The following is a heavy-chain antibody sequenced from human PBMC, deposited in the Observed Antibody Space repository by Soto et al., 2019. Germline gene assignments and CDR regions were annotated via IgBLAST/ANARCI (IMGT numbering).Heavy chain of an antibody. D-gene: IGHD2-2*01. V-gene: IGHV3-21*01. CDR2: ISTTSTYT. CDR1: GFTFSSYA. CDR3: ARDDGLSSTNVKAFDI. J-gene: IGHJ3*02. Sequence: PGGSLRLSCAASGFTFSSYAMSWVRQAPGKGLEWVSSISTTSTYTHYADSLKGRFTISRDNAKKLLYLQMDSLRAEDTAVYYCARDDGLSSTNVKAFDIWGQGTKVTVSS.